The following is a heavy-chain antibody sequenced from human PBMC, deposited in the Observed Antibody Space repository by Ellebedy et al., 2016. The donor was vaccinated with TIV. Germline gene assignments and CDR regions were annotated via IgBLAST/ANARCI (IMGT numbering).Heavy chain of an antibody. CDR1: GGSITSSHW. Sequence: MPSETLSLTCAVSGGSITSSHWWSWVRQPPGKGLEWIGEFYLGGRATYNPSLKSRVIISVDKPKNQLSLNLDSVTAADTAVYYCARHLTTPGARGFDCWGQGTLVSVSS. J-gene: IGHJ4*02. CDR3: ARHLTTPGARGFDC. D-gene: IGHD1-1*01. V-gene: IGHV4-4*02. CDR2: FYLGGRA.